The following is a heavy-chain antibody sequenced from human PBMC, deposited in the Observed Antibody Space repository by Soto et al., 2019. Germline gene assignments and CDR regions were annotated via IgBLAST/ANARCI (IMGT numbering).Heavy chain of an antibody. D-gene: IGHD1-26*01. V-gene: IGHV3-23*01. CDR2: ISATDVAT. CDR3: VKDVYSGSSGQFDL. J-gene: IGHJ5*02. Sequence: EVQLLESGGGLVQPGGSLRLSCAASGFSFSSYAMGWVRQSPGKGLEWVSIISATDVATYYADSVKGNFIIARDDSRRTLFLQMNSLRAEDTAVYHCVKDVYSGSSGQFDLWGQGTLVTVSS. CDR1: GFSFSSYA.